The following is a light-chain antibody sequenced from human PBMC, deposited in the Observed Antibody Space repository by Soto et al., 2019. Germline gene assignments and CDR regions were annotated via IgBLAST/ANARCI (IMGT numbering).Light chain of an antibody. CDR3: LQYNSYSRWT. V-gene: IGKV1-5*03. J-gene: IGKJ1*01. Sequence: DIQMTQSPSTLSASVGDRVTITCRASQSISSGLAWYQQKPGKAPNLLIYKASSLQSGIPSRFSGSGTGTEFILTISSLQPDDFATYYCLQYNSYSRWTFGQGTKVEIK. CDR1: QSISSG. CDR2: KAS.